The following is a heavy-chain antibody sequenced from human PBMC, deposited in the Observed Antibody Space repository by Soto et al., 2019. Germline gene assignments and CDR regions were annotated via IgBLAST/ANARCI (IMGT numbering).Heavy chain of an antibody. D-gene: IGHD3-3*01. CDR3: ARRMESFYDFWSGSAAFDI. J-gene: IGHJ3*02. V-gene: IGHV4-39*01. Sequence: SETLSLTCTVSGGSISSSRYYWGWIRQPPGKGLEWIGSVFYSGTTFYHPSLKSRVTISVDTSKNQFSLKLTSVTAADTAVYYCARRMESFYDFWSGSAAFDIWGQGTMVTLSS. CDR2: VFYSGTT. CDR1: GGSISSSRYY.